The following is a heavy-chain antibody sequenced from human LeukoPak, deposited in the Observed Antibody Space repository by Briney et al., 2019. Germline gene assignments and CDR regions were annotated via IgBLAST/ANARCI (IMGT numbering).Heavy chain of an antibody. J-gene: IGHJ5*02. CDR3: ARGPLTGWFDP. V-gene: IGHV3-11*01. Sequence: GGSLRLSCVGSAFTFSEYSMSWIRQAPGRELEWISSITESGGTEYYADSVKGRFTISRDNAKNSLYLQMNSLRAEDTAVYYCARGPLTGWFDPWGQGTLVTVSS. CDR1: AFTFSEYS. CDR2: ITESGGTE.